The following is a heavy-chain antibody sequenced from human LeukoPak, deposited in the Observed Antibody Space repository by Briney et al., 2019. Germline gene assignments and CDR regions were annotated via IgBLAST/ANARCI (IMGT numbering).Heavy chain of an antibody. CDR3: ARGSYYGGSYYSFDY. J-gene: IGHJ4*02. CDR2: IGTAGDT. Sequence: PGGSLRLSCAASGFTFSSYDMHWVRQATGKGLEWVSAIGTAGDTYYPGSVKGRFTISRENAKNSLYLQMNSLRAGDTAVYYCARGSYYGGSYYSFDYWGQGTLVTVSS. CDR1: GFTFSSYD. V-gene: IGHV3-13*01. D-gene: IGHD1-26*01.